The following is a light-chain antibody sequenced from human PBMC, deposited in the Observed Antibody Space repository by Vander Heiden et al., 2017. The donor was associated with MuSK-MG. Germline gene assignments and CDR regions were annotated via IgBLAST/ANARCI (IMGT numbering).Light chain of an antibody. CDR1: QNINSY. J-gene: IGKJ3*01. V-gene: IGKV1-39*01. CDR2: AAF. CDR3: QQSYGTLFT. Sequence: DIQMTQSPSSLSASVGDRDTITCRASQNINSYLNWYQQKPGKAPKPPIYAAFSFQSWVPSRFRRSGFWTDFTLTIRRPQPEDFATFYCQQSYGTLFTFGRGTKVDIK.